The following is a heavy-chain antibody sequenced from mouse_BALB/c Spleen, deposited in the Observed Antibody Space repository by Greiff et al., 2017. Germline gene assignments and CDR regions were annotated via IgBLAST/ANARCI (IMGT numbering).Heavy chain of an antibody. Sequence: QVQLKESGAELARPGASVKMSCKASGYTFTSYTMHWVKQRPGQGLEWIGYINPSSGYTNYNQKFKDKATLTADKSSSTAYMQLSSLTSEDSAVYYCARSQFMTTATDYWGQGTTLTVAS. J-gene: IGHJ2*01. V-gene: IGHV1-4*01. CDR2: INPSSGYT. D-gene: IGHD1-2*01. CDR1: GYTFTSYT. CDR3: ARSQFMTTATDY.